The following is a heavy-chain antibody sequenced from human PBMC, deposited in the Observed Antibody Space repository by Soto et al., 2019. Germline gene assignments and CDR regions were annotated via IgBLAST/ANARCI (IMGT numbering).Heavy chain of an antibody. J-gene: IGHJ2*01. D-gene: IGHD5-12*01. CDR3: AKDYSGYDSWYFDL. CDR1: GFTFSSYG. Sequence: QVQLVESGGGVVQPGRSLRLSCAASGFTFSSYGMHWVRQAPGKGLEWVAVISYDGSNKYYADSVKGRFTISRDNSKNTLYLPMNSLRAEDTAVYYCAKDYSGYDSWYFDLWGRGNLGTVSS. CDR2: ISYDGSNK. V-gene: IGHV3-30*18.